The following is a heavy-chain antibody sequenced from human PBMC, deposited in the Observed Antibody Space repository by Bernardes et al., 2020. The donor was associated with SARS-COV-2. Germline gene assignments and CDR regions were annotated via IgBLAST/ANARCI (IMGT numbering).Heavy chain of an antibody. J-gene: IGHJ6*02. D-gene: IGHD3-10*01. Sequence: GGSLRLSCVASGFTFRGYAMHWVRQAPGKGLEWVAVIWKDGNNKYNEDSVKGRFTISRDNSKNTVFLQMNSLRAEDTAVYFCARDGVSLVRGVRYYGMDVWGQGTTVTVSS. V-gene: IGHV3-33*08. CDR3: ARDGVSLVRGVRYYGMDV. CDR2: IWKDGNNK. CDR1: GFTFRGYA.